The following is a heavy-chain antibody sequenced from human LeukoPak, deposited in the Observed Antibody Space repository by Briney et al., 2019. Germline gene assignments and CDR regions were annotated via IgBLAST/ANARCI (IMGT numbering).Heavy chain of an antibody. Sequence: GGSLRLSCAASGFTFSSHGMNWVRQAPGKGLEWVSGISGSGVITYYADSVKGRFTISRDNSKNTLDLQMNSLRAKDTAVYYCAKDDAWVRYQDWGQGTLVTVSS. V-gene: IGHV3-23*01. CDR2: ISGSGVIT. D-gene: IGHD5-12*01. J-gene: IGHJ4*02. CDR1: GFTFSSHG. CDR3: AKDDAWVRYQD.